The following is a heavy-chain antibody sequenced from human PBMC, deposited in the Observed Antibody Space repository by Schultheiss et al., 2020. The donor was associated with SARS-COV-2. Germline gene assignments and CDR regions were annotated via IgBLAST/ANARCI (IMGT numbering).Heavy chain of an antibody. Sequence: SETLSLTCTVSGGSISGYYWSWIRQPPGKGLEWIGEINHSGSTNYNPSLKSRVTISVDTSKNQFSLKLSSVTAADTAVYYCARGDRYSSSMSSLDYWGQGTLVTVSS. J-gene: IGHJ4*02. CDR3: ARGDRYSSSMSSLDY. CDR1: GGSISGYY. D-gene: IGHD6-6*01. CDR2: INHSGST. V-gene: IGHV4-34*01.